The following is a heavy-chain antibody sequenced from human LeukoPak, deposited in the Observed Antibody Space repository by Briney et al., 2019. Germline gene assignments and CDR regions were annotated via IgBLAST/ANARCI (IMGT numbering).Heavy chain of an antibody. V-gene: IGHV1-69*13. Sequence: GASVKVSCKASGGTFSSYAISWVRQAPGQGLEWIGGIIPIFGTANYAQKFQGRVTITADESTSTAYMELSSLRSEDTAVYYCASDIVGATSSRYFQHWGQGTLVTVSS. CDR3: ASDIVGATSSRYFQH. D-gene: IGHD1-26*01. CDR1: GGTFSSYA. J-gene: IGHJ1*01. CDR2: IIPIFGTA.